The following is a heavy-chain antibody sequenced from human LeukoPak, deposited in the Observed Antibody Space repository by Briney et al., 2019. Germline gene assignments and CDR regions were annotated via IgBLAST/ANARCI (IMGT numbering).Heavy chain of an antibody. CDR2: INHSGST. CDR1: GGSFSGYY. J-gene: IGHJ5*02. CDR3: ARGPPTWYSSSSSRRRWFDP. Sequence: SETLSLTCAVYGGSFSGYYWSWIRQPPGKGLEWIGEINHSGSTNYNPSLKSRVTISVDTSKNQFSLKLSSVTAADTAVYYCARGPPTWYSSSSSRRRWFDPWGQGTLVNVSS. D-gene: IGHD6-6*01. V-gene: IGHV4-34*01.